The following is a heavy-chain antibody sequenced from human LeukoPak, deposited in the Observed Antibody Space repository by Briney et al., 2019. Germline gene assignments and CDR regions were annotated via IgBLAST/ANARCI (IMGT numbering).Heavy chain of an antibody. D-gene: IGHD2-2*01. Sequence: ASVKVSCKTSGYSFTSYDVNWVRQAAGQGLEWIGWVRPQNGDSGYAQKFQDRVTMIRDTSTSTVYMEMKSPTFEDTAVYFCARGPPDSTSSDYWGQGTLVTVSS. CDR2: VRPQNGDS. J-gene: IGHJ4*02. CDR1: GYSFTSYD. CDR3: ARGPPDSTSSDY. V-gene: IGHV1-8*01.